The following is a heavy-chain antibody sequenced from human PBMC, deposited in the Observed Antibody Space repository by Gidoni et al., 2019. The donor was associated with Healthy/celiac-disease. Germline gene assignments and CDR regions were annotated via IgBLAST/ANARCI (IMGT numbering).Heavy chain of an antibody. D-gene: IGHD2-21*01. CDR2: IYHSGST. CDR1: GYSISSGYY. V-gene: IGHV4-38-2*01. J-gene: IGHJ3*02. CDR3: ASSFVVTPPGAVDI. Sequence: QVQLQESGPGLVKPSETLSLTCAVSGYSISSGYYWGWIRQPPGKGLEWIGSIYHSGSTYYNPSLKSRVTISVDTSKNQFSLKLSSVTAADTAVYYCASSFVVTPPGAVDIWGQGTMVTVSS.